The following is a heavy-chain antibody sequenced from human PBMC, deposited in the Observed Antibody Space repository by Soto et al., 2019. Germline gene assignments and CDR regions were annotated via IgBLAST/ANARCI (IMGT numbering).Heavy chain of an antibody. V-gene: IGHV1-18*01. CDR3: AGDVGSSSSDAFDI. D-gene: IGHD6-6*01. CDR1: GYTFTSYG. J-gene: IGHJ3*02. Sequence: ASVKVSCKASGYTFTSYGISWVRQAPGQGLEWMGWISAYNGNTNYAQKLQGRVTMTTDTSASTAYMELRSLRSDDTAVYYCAGDVGSSSSDAFDIWGQGTMVTVSS. CDR2: ISAYNGNT.